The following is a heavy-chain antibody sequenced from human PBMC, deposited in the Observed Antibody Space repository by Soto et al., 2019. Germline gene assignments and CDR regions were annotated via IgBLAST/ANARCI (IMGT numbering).Heavy chain of an antibody. J-gene: IGHJ3*01. Sequence: SETLSLTCAVSGFFISSGNYWGWIRKPPGKGLEWIGSIFHGGNTYYNPSLKSRVTISVDMSKNQFSLKLNSVTAADTAVYYCARARWYDAFDVWSQGTVVTVSS. CDR2: IFHGGNT. D-gene: IGHD2-15*01. CDR1: GFFISSGNY. CDR3: ARARWYDAFDV. V-gene: IGHV4-38-2*01.